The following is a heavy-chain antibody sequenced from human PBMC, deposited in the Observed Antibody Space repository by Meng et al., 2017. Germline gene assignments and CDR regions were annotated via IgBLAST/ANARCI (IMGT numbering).Heavy chain of an antibody. D-gene: IGHD5-24*01. V-gene: IGHV1-2*02. J-gene: IGHJ4*02. CDR1: GYTFTGYY. CDR2: INPNSGGT. CDR3: ARELGYVEMDTRGEDY. Sequence: ASVKVSCKASGYTFTGYYMHWVRQAPGQGLEWMGWINPNSGGTNYAQKVQGRVTMTRDTSTSTAYMELSRLRSDDTAVYYCARELGYVEMDTRGEDYWGQGTLVTVSS.